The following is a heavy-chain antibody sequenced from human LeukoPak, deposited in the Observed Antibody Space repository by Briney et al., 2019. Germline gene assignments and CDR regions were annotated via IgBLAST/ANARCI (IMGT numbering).Heavy chain of an antibody. J-gene: IGHJ5*02. CDR1: GFSLSTYW. CDR2: IKSDGSDT. Sequence: PGGSLRLSCAASGFSLSTYWMHWVRQAPGKGLVWVSRIKSDGSDTNYADSVKGRFTISRDNTKNTLYLQMNTLRAEDTAVYYCARGGYCSRSSCFERDWLDPWGQGTLVTVSS. CDR3: ARGGYCSRSSCFERDWLDP. V-gene: IGHV3-74*01. D-gene: IGHD2-15*01.